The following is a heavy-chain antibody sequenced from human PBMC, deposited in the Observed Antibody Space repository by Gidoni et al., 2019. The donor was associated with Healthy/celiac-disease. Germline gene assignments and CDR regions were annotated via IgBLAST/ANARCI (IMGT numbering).Heavy chain of an antibody. J-gene: IGHJ5*02. Sequence: QVQLQQWGAGLLKPSETLSLTCAVYGGSFSGYYWSWIRQPPGKGLEWIGEINHSGSTNYNPSLKSRVTILVDTSKNQFSLKLSSVTAADTAVYYCARVGGWGRNWFDPWGQGTLVTVSS. CDR2: INHSGST. CDR3: ARVGGWGRNWFDP. CDR1: GGSFSGYY. D-gene: IGHD6-19*01. V-gene: IGHV4-34*01.